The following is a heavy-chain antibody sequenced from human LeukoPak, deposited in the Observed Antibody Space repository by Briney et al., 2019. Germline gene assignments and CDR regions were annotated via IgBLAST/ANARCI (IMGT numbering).Heavy chain of an antibody. CDR3: ARVVAAISWFDP. J-gene: IGHJ5*02. CDR1: GYTFTSYG. Sequence: ASVKVSCKASGYTFTSYGISWVRQAPGQGLEWMGWISAYNGNTNYAQKLQGRVTMTTDTSTSTAYIELRSLRSNDTAVYYCARVVAAISWFDPWGQGTLVTVSS. D-gene: IGHD2-15*01. V-gene: IGHV1-18*01. CDR2: ISAYNGNT.